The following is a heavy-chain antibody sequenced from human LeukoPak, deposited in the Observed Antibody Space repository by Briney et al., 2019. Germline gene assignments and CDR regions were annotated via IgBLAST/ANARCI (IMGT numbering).Heavy chain of an antibody. CDR2: ISGSGGDT. J-gene: IGHJ4*02. D-gene: IGHD6-19*01. CDR1: GFTFSTYP. Sequence: PGGSLRLSCAASGFTFSTYPMSWVRQAPGKGLEWVSAISGSGGDTYYADSVKGRFTISRDNSKNTLYLQMNSLRAEDTALYYCATSSGWYPKYFGYWGQGTLVTVSS. V-gene: IGHV3-23*01. CDR3: ATSSGWYPKYFGY.